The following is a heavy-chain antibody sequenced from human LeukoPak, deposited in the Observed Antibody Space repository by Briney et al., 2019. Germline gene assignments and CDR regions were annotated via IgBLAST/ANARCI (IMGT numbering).Heavy chain of an antibody. J-gene: IGHJ4*02. CDR1: GFTFSSYW. CDR2: ISYDGSNK. D-gene: IGHD3-9*01. Sequence: GGSLRLSCAASGFTFSSYWMSWVRQAPGKGLQWVAVISYDGSNKYYADSVKGRFTISRDNSKNTLYLQMNSLRAEDTAVYYCAKALRYFDWYFDYWGQGTLVTVSS. V-gene: IGHV3-30*18. CDR3: AKALRYFDWYFDY.